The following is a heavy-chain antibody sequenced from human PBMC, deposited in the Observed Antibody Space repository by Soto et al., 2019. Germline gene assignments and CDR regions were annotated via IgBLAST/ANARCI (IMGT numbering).Heavy chain of an antibody. CDR1: GYSFTSYW. CDR3: ARKYYDFWSGYSNGMDV. J-gene: IGHJ6*02. CDR2: IYPGDSDT. Sequence: PGESLKICCKGPGYSFTSYWIGWVRQMPGKGLEWMGIIYPGDSDTRYSPSFQGQVTISADKSISTAYLQRSSLKASDTAMYYCARKYYDFWSGYSNGMDVWGQGTTVTVSS. D-gene: IGHD3-3*01. V-gene: IGHV5-51*01.